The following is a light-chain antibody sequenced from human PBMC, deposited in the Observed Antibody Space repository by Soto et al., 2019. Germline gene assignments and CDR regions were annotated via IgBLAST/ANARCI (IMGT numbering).Light chain of an antibody. J-gene: IGLJ2*01. Sequence: QSVLTQPPSASGTPGQRVTISCSGSRSNIGTNTVNWYHHLPGSAPKLLIYSNNQRPSGVPDRFSGSKSGTSASLAISGLQPDDEADYYCEAWDGSLNVVLFGGGTKLTVL. CDR3: EAWDGSLNVVL. CDR2: SNN. CDR1: RSNIGTNT. V-gene: IGLV1-44*01.